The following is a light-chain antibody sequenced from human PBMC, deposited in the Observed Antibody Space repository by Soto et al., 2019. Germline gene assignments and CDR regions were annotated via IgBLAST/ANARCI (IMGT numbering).Light chain of an antibody. Sequence: EIVMTQSPPTLSVSPGERATLSCRASRSISTNVAWYQHKSGQAPRLLIYSASTRAPGIPTRFSGSGSGTEFNLTIRSHQYEDLAIYYCQQYNSWPPITFGGGTQVEIK. V-gene: IGKV3-15*01. CDR1: RSISTN. J-gene: IGKJ4*02. CDR2: SAS. CDR3: QQYNSWPPIT.